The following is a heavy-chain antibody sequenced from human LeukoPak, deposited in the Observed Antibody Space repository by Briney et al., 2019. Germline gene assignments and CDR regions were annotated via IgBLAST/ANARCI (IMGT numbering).Heavy chain of an antibody. J-gene: IGHJ4*02. CDR1: GFTFSTYS. D-gene: IGHD3-3*01. CDR3: ARGLDFWSGSYDY. CDR2: ISSTSNTI. Sequence: PGGSLRLSCAASGFTFSTYSLNWVRQAPGKGLEWVSYISSTSNTIYYAGSVKGRCTISRDNAKNSLYLQMNSLRAEDTAVYYCARGLDFWSGSYDYWGQGTLVTVSS. V-gene: IGHV3-48*01.